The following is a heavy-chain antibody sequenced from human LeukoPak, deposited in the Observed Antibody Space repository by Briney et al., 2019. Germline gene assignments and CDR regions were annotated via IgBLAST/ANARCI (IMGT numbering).Heavy chain of an antibody. CDR3: AREGTYYHGGSTYEDAFDI. D-gene: IGHD3-10*01. J-gene: IGHJ3*02. CDR2: ITSSDSKT. V-gene: IGHV3-48*03. Sequence: PGGSLRLSCAAPGFTFSSYEMNWVRQAPGKGLEWVSHITSSDSKTYYADSVKGRFTISRDNAKNSLYLQMNSLSAEDTAVYYCAREGTYYHGGSTYEDAFDIWGLGTMVTVSS. CDR1: GFTFSSYE.